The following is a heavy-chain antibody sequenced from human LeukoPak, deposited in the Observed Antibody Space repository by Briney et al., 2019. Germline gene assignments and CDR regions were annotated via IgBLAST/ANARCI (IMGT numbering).Heavy chain of an antibody. Sequence: GGSLRLSCAASGFTFSSYWMTWVRQAPGKGLEWVAKIKQDGGAKFYVDSVKGRFTISRDNAKSSVFLQMDNLRADDTAVYYCTRDSYTRGWHSQDEDYWGQGTQVTVSS. J-gene: IGHJ4*02. CDR1: GFTFSSYW. CDR3: TRDSYTRGWHSQDEDY. V-gene: IGHV3-7*01. D-gene: IGHD1-26*01. CDR2: IKQDGGAK.